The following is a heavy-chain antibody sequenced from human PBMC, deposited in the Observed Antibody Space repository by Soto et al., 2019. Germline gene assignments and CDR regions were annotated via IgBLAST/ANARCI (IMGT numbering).Heavy chain of an antibody. D-gene: IGHD6-19*01. Sequence: QVQLVESGGGVVQPGRSLRLSCAASGFTFSSYGMHWVRQAPGKGLEWVALISFDGSNTYYADSVKGRFTISRDNSQNPLYLPMHSLGAEDTSLYYCGAGQFFSDYWGQGTLVTVSS. CDR2: ISFDGSNT. J-gene: IGHJ4*02. CDR3: GAGQFFSDY. V-gene: IGHV3-30*03. CDR1: GFTFSSYG.